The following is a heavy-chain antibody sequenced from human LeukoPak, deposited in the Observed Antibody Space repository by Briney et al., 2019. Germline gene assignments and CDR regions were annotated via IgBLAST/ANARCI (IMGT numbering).Heavy chain of an antibody. D-gene: IGHD5-24*01. CDR3: ARGIGDGYNYYFDY. Sequence: GGSLRLSCAASGFTFSSYSMNWVRQTPGKGLAWASYISSRSSTIYYADSVKGRFTISRDNAKNSLYLQMNSLRAEDTAVYYCARGIGDGYNYYFDYWGQGTLVTVSS. CDR2: ISSRSSTI. J-gene: IGHJ4*02. V-gene: IGHV3-48*04. CDR1: GFTFSSYS.